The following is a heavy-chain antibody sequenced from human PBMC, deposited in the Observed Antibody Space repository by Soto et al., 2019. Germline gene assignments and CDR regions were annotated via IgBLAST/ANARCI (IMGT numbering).Heavy chain of an antibody. Sequence: GGSLRLSCAASGFTFNTYAMSWVRQAPGKGLEWVSAISDSGGRTYHADSVKGRFTISRDNSKNTLYLQINSLRAEDTAVYFCAKELVNSGWTYFDCWGQGTLVTVSS. J-gene: IGHJ4*02. D-gene: IGHD6-19*01. CDR3: AKELVNSGWTYFDC. V-gene: IGHV3-23*01. CDR2: ISDSGGRT. CDR1: GFTFNTYA.